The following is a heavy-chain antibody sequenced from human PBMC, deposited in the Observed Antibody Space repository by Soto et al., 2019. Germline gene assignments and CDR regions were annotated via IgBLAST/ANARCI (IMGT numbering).Heavy chain of an antibody. D-gene: IGHD3-16*02. Sequence: SVKVSCKSSGHIFKNYAVTWLRQAPGQGLEWMGGIIPVFGTPDYSLKFRDRVTITADESTSTVYMELRSLTSEDTAVYYCARHLYDYVWGSYRHWGQGTLVTVSS. CDR1: GHIFKNYA. CDR3: ARHLYDYVWGSYRH. J-gene: IGHJ4*02. V-gene: IGHV1-69*13. CDR2: IIPVFGTP.